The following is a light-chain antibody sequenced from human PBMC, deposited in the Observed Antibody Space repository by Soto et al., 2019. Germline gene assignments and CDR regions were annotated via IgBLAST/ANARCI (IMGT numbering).Light chain of an antibody. V-gene: IGLV1-40*01. CDR2: GNT. CDR1: GSNIGAGFD. J-gene: IGLJ2*01. Sequence: QSELTQPPSVSGAPGQRITISCTGAGSNIGAGFDVHWYQQLPGTVPKLLIYGNTNRPSGVPDRFSGSRSGASASLAITGLQVEDEANYYCQSYDIIRGAVFGGGTKVTVL. CDR3: QSYDIIRGAV.